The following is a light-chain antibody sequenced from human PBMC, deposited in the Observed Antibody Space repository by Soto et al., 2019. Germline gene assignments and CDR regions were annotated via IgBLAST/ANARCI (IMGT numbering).Light chain of an antibody. CDR3: QQSYSVPLT. CDR1: QNILTY. Sequence: DIQMTQSPSSLSASVGDRVTITCRSSQNILTYLNWYQQRAGQAPRFLIYAASNLQDGVPSRFSGSESGTEFTLTINSLQPEDFATYYCQQSYSVPLTVGQGTKLEMK. CDR2: AAS. V-gene: IGKV1-39*01. J-gene: IGKJ2*01.